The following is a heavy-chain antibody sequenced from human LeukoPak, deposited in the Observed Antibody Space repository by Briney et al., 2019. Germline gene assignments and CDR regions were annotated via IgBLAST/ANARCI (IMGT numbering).Heavy chain of an antibody. CDR3: ARLGSGHTVVG. J-gene: IGHJ4*02. Sequence: SETLSLTCTVSGYSISSGYYWGWIRQPPGKGLEWIGSIYHSGSTYYNPSLKSRVTISVDTSKNQFSLKLSSVTAADTAVYHCARLGSGHTVVGWGQGTLVTVSS. V-gene: IGHV4-38-2*02. CDR2: IYHSGST. CDR1: GYSISSGYY. D-gene: IGHD2-15*01.